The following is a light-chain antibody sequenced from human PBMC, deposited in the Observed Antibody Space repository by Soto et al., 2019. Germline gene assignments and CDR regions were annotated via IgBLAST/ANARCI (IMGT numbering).Light chain of an antibody. CDR2: RVS. V-gene: IGKV2-30*01. J-gene: IGKJ1*01. Sequence: DVVMTQSPLSLPVTLGQPASISCRSSQSLVYSDGNTYLTWFQQRPGQSPRRLIHRVSNRDPGVPDRFSGSGSATDFTLKISRVEAEDVGVYYCMQGTHWPPGTFGQGTKVEIK. CDR1: QSLVYSDGNTY. CDR3: MQGTHWPPGT.